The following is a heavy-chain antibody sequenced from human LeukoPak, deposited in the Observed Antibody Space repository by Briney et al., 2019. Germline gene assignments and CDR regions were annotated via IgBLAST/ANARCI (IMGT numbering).Heavy chain of an antibody. CDR3: ARGRSMVRGDY. J-gene: IGHJ4*02. Sequence: PSETLSLTCIVSGDSISSGYYYWTWIRQPPEKGLEWIGEINHYGNTNYNPSLKSRVTISADTSKNQFSLKLTSVTAADTAVYYCARGRSMVRGDYWSQGTLVSVSS. CDR1: GDSISSGYYY. V-gene: IGHV4-39*07. D-gene: IGHD3-10*01. CDR2: INHYGNT.